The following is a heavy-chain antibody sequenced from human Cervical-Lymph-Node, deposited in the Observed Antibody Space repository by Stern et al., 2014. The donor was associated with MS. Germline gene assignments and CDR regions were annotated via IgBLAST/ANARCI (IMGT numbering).Heavy chain of an antibody. J-gene: IGHJ4*02. CDR1: GFTFDDYA. D-gene: IGHD5-18*01. CDR2: ISWNSGSI. Sequence: QLVESGGGLVQPGRSLRLSCAASGFTFDDYAMHWVRQAPGKGLEWVSGISWNSGSISYAESVQGRFTISRDNAKNSLYLQMNSLRAEDTALYYCAKCSYGWKYFDYWGQGTLVTVSS. V-gene: IGHV3-9*01. CDR3: AKCSYGWKYFDY.